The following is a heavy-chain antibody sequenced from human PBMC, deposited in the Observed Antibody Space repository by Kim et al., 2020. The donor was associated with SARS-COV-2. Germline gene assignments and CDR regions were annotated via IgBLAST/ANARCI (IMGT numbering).Heavy chain of an antibody. CDR2: IYPGDSDT. CDR3: ARRYSSSWLGGWFDP. J-gene: IGHJ5*02. D-gene: IGHD6-13*01. CDR1: GYSFTSYW. Sequence: GESLKISCKGSGYSFTSYWIGWVRQMPGKGLEWMGIIYPGDSDTRYSPSFQGQVTISADKSISTAYLQWSSLKASDTAMYYCARRYSSSWLGGWFDPWGQGTPVTVSS. V-gene: IGHV5-51*01.